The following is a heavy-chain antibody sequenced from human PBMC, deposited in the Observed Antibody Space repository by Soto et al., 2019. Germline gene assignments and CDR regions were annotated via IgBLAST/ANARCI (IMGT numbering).Heavy chain of an antibody. CDR1: GDSVSSNSAA. V-gene: IGHV6-1*01. CDR2: TYYRSKWKT. Sequence: PLQTLSLTCAISGDSVSSNSAAWNWVRQSPSRGLEWLGRTYYRSKWKTDYAVSVRGRITINPDTSKNQFSLQLNSVTPGDTAVYYCARGDVIDIWGRGTMVTVSS. J-gene: IGHJ3*02. CDR3: ARGDVIDI.